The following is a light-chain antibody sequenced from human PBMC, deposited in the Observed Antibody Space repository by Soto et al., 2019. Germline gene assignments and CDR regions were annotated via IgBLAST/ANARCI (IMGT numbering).Light chain of an antibody. Sequence: IVLTHSPATLSLSPGERATLSCRASQSVSSDLAWYQQKPGQAPRLLIYDAANRATGIPARFSGSGSGTDFTLTISSLEPEDFAVYYCQQRSNWLTFGGGTKVDIK. V-gene: IGKV3-11*01. CDR3: QQRSNWLT. J-gene: IGKJ4*01. CDR1: QSVSSD. CDR2: DAA.